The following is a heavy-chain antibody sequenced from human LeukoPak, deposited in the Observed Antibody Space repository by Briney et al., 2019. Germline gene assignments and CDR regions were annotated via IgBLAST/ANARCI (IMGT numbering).Heavy chain of an antibody. Sequence: PGGSLRLSCAPAGFTFSNYAMTWVRQAPGRGLEWVSSISGSGGSTYYADSVKGRFTISRDNSKNTLYLQMYSLRAEDTAVYYCAKVEGASKASVYWGQGALVTVSS. V-gene: IGHV3-23*01. CDR1: GFTFSNYA. D-gene: IGHD1-1*01. CDR3: AKVEGASKASVY. J-gene: IGHJ4*02. CDR2: ISGSGGST.